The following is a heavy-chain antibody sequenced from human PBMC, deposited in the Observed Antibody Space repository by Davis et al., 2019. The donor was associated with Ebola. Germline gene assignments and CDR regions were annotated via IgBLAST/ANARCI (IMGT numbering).Heavy chain of an antibody. Sequence: GGSLRLSCQSSGYTFTTYWIAWVRQLPGKGLEWMGLIYPGDSDTSYSPSFQGQVTIPVDKSLSITYLQWSNLKASDTAMYYCARLPRGYFDQGYGLDVWGQGTTVTVSS. D-gene: IGHD3-9*01. CDR2: IYPGDSDT. CDR1: GYTFTTYW. V-gene: IGHV5-51*01. CDR3: ARLPRGYFDQGYGLDV. J-gene: IGHJ6*02.